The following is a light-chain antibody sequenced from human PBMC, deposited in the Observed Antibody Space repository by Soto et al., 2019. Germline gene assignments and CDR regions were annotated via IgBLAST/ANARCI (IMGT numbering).Light chain of an antibody. V-gene: IGKV3D-20*01. CDR2: DAS. CDR3: QQYYNSPWT. Sequence: EIVLTQSPGTLSLSPGERATLSCGASPSVGNRHLAWYQQKPGLAPRLLIYDASNRATGIPDRFSGSGSGTDFILTISRLEPEDFAVYYCQQYYNSPWTFGQGTKVEVK. CDR1: PSVGNRH. J-gene: IGKJ1*01.